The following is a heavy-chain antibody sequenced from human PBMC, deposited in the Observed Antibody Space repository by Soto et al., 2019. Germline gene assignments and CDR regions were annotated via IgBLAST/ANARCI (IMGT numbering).Heavy chain of an antibody. CDR1: RYTFTSHG. J-gene: IGHJ3*01. V-gene: IGHV1-18*01. D-gene: IGHD3-9*01. CDR2: ISTCNGKT. CDR3: ARLLTEGATFREAAFDL. Sequence: QIQLMQSGGDVKTPGASLKVSCTTSRYTFTSHGIAWVRQAPGQGLEWMGWISTCNGKTDYAQKFQGRVTMTADTITSTVHMALRSLRSDDTVVYYCARLLTEGATFREAAFDLWGPGTNVTVSS.